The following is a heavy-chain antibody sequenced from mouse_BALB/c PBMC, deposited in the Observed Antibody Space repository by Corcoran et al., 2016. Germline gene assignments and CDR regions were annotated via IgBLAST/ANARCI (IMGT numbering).Heavy chain of an antibody. CDR3: ARGGYDGTWFAY. V-gene: IGHV1-26*01. CDR2: INPYNGAT. Sequence: EVQLQQSGPELVKPGSSVKLFCKASGYSFTGHFMHWVKQSPVKSLEWIGRINPYNGATSYNQNFKDKASLTADKSSSTAYMELHSMTSEDSAVYYCARGGYDGTWFAYWGQVTLVTVS. J-gene: IGHJ3*01. D-gene: IGHD2-2*01. CDR1: GYSFTGHF.